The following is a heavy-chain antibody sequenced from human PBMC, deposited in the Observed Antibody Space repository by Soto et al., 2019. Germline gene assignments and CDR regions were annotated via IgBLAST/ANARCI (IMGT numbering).Heavy chain of an antibody. CDR2: VYYTGNT. D-gene: IGHD3-22*01. V-gene: IGHV4-59*08. CDR1: GGSISPYY. J-gene: IGHJ4*02. Sequence: PSETLSLTCTVSGGSISPYYWSWIRQPPGKGLEWIGYVYYTGNTNYNPSLNSRVTISVDTSKSRFSLKLRSVTAADTAVYYCAGRDSSAYFHFDYWGQGTLVTVSS. CDR3: AGRDSSAYFHFDY.